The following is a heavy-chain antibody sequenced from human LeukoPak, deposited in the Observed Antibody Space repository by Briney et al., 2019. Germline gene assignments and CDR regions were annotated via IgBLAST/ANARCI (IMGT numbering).Heavy chain of an antibody. CDR1: GFSFSTYG. Sequence: GGSLRLSCVASGFSFSTYGMHWVRQAPGKGLEWVAFIRHDGSSKYYADSVKGRFTISRDSSKDTLYLQMNSLRAEDTAVYYCAKFPTWGASGYYFDYWGQGTLVTVSS. D-gene: IGHD3-10*01. J-gene: IGHJ4*02. V-gene: IGHV3-30*02. CDR2: IRHDGSSK. CDR3: AKFPTWGASGYYFDY.